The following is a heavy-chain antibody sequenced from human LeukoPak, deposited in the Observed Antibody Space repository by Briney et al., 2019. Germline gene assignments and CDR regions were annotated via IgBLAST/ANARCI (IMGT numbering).Heavy chain of an antibody. V-gene: IGHV4-38-2*01. Sequence: SETLSLTCAVTGNSISSGYYWGWIRQPPGKGLEWIGSTYHSGSIYYNPSLKSRVTISVDTSKDRFSLKLRSVTAADTAVYYCARGPASKRWLHRIYMDVWGKGTTVTVSS. CDR2: TYHSGSI. CDR1: GNSISSGYY. D-gene: IGHD5-24*01. J-gene: IGHJ6*03. CDR3: ARGPASKRWLHRIYMDV.